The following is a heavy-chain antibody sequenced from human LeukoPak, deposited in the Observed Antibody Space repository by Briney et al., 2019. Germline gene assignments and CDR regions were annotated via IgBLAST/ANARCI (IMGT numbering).Heavy chain of an antibody. J-gene: IGHJ4*02. CDR2: INPNSGGT. Sequence: ASVKVSCKASGYTFTGYYMHWVRQAPGQGLEWMGWINPNSGGTNYAQKFQGWVTMTRDTSISTAYMELSRLRSDDTAVYYCAREIVSSSWYDYWGQGTLVTVSS. D-gene: IGHD6-13*01. CDR1: GYTFTGYY. CDR3: AREIVSSSWYDY. V-gene: IGHV1-2*04.